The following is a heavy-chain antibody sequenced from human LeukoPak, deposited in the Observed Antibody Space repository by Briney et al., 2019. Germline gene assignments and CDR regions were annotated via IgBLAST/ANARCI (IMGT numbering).Heavy chain of an antibody. J-gene: IGHJ3*02. V-gene: IGHV3-23*01. CDR2: ISGSGGST. CDR3: ASPITMITRTLI. Sequence: GGSLRLSCAASGFTFSSYAMSWVRQAPGKGLEWVSAISGSGGSTYYADSVKGRFTISRGNSKNTLYLQMNSLRAEDTAVYYCASPITMITRTLIWGQGTMVTVSS. CDR1: GFTFSSYA. D-gene: IGHD3-22*01.